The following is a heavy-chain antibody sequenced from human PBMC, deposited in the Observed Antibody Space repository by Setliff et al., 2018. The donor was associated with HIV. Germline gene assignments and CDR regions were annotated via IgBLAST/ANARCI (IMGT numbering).Heavy chain of an antibody. J-gene: IGHJ6*03. CDR1: GFTFSSYA. D-gene: IGHD5-12*01. Sequence: GGSLRLSCAASGFTFSSYAMSWVRQAPGKGLEWVATIKEDGSEKYYVDSVKGRFTISRDNAKNSLYLQMNSLRAEDTAVYYCLVAVEEDVWGKGTTVTVSS. CDR3: LVAVEEDV. V-gene: IGHV3-7*01. CDR2: IKEDGSEK.